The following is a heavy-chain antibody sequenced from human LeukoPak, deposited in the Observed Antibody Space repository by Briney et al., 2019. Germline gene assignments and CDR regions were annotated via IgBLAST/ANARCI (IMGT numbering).Heavy chain of an antibody. V-gene: IGHV4-39*01. CDR3: ARRPPALGAFDI. Sequence: SETLSLTCTVSGVSISRSSYYWGWIRQSPGKGLEWIGSIYYSDSGTMYYNPSLKSRVTMSADTSKNQFSLRVSSVTAADTAVYYCARRPPALGAFDIWGQGTMVSVSS. CDR1: GVSISRSSYY. J-gene: IGHJ3*02. CDR2: IYYSDSGTM.